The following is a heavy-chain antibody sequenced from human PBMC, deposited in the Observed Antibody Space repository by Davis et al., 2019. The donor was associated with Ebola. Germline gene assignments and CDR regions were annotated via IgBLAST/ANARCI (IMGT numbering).Heavy chain of an antibody. Sequence: ESLKIPCKGSGDSFTTNWIGWVRQMPGKGLEWTGIFHPGDPDTRYSPSFQGQVTFSAYKSITTAYLQCNTLKASDTAMYYCSRRVDAFDIWGQGTMVTVSS. CDR1: GDSFTTNW. J-gene: IGHJ3*02. V-gene: IGHV5-51*01. CDR2: FHPGDPDT. CDR3: SRRVDAFDI.